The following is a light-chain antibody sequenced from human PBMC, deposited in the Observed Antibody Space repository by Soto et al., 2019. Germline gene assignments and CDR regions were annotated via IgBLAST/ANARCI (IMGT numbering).Light chain of an antibody. CDR1: QSSSNF. J-gene: IGKJ5*01. CDR2: AAS. V-gene: IGKV1-39*01. CDR3: QHTNCIPIT. Sequence: DIQMTQSPSSLSASVGDRVTITCRASQSSSNFLNWYQQKPGKAPKLLIYAASTFQSGVPSRFSGSGSGTDFTLTISSLQPEDFATYYCQHTNCIPITFGQGTRLEIK.